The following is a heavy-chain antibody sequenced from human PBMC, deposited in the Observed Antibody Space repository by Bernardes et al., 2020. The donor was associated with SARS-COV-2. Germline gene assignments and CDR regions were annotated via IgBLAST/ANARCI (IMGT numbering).Heavy chain of an antibody. CDR1: GGSFSDYL. J-gene: IGHJ4*02. Sequence: SETLSLTCAVYGGSFSDYLWTWIRQPPGKGLEWIGRITYRGDTKYNPSLKSRVTISIDTSKGQFSLKLASVTAADTAVYYCARGAPGFWGQGTLVTVSS. CDR3: ARGAPGF. CDR2: ITYRGDT. V-gene: IGHV4-34*01.